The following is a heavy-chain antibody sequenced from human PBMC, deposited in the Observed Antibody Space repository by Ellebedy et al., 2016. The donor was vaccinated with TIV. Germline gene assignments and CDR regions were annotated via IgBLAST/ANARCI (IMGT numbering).Heavy chain of an antibody. CDR1: GFTFSSYV. V-gene: IGHV3-30-3*01. CDR2: ISFDGSSK. J-gene: IGHJ4*02. D-gene: IGHD3-3*01. CDR3: ARDENFWSGYITSFDY. Sequence: PGGSLRLSCAASGFTFSSYVIHWVRQAPGKGLEWVAVISFDGSSKYYADSVKGRFTISRDNSKNTLYLQMNSLRAEDTAVYYCARDENFWSGYITSFDYWGQGTLVTVSS.